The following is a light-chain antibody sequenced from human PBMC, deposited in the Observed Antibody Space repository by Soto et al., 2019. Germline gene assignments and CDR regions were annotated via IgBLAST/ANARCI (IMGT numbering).Light chain of an antibody. J-gene: IGKJ1*01. V-gene: IGKV4-1*01. Sequence: DIVLTQSPDSLAVSLGERATINCKSSQSVLYSSNNKNYLAWYQHKPGQPPKLLIYWASTRESGVPDRFSCSGSGTDFALTISSLQAEDVAVYYCQQYYSTPPTFGQGTKVEIK. CDR1: QSVLYSSNNKNY. CDR3: QQYYSTPPT. CDR2: WAS.